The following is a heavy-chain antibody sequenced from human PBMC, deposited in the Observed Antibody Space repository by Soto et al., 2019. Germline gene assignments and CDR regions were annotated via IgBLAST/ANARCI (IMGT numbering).Heavy chain of an antibody. CDR2: ISYDGSKK. Sequence: GGSLRLSCAASGFTFNNYGIHWVRQAPGKGLDWVAVISYDGSKKYYADSVKGRFTISRDNSKNTLYLQMNSLRAEDTAVYYCAKDPAADTPYYFDYWGQGTLVTVSS. CDR1: GFTFNNYG. CDR3: AKDPAADTPYYFDY. V-gene: IGHV3-30*18. D-gene: IGHD6-13*01. J-gene: IGHJ4*02.